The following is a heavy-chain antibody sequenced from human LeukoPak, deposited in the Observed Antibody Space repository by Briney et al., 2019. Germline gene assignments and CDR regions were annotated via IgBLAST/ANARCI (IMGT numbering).Heavy chain of an antibody. CDR2: IRGTGDST. Sequence: GGSLRLSCAASGFTFTSIAMTWVRQAPGKGLEWVSTIRGTGDSTHYADSVKGRFIISRDKSKNMLYLQMNGLRAEDMAIYYCAKGQELDDGVFDPWGQGTLVTVSS. V-gene: IGHV3-23*01. J-gene: IGHJ5*02. D-gene: IGHD1-1*01. CDR3: AKGQELDDGVFDP. CDR1: GFTFTSIA.